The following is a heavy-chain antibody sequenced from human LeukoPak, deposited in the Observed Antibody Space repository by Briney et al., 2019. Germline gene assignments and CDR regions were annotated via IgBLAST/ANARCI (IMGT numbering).Heavy chain of an antibody. Sequence: GGSLRLSCAASGFTFSNYAMHWVRQAPGKGLEWVAVISSDGSNKYYADSVKGRFTISGDNSKNTLYLQMNSLRVEDTAVYYCARGFNSAWFGGDLWGQGTLVTVSS. V-gene: IGHV3-30-3*01. D-gene: IGHD3-10*01. CDR2: ISSDGSNK. J-gene: IGHJ5*02. CDR3: ARGFNSAWFGGDL. CDR1: GFTFSNYA.